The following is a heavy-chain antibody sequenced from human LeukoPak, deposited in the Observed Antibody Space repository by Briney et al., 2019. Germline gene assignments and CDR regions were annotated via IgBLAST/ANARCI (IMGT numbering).Heavy chain of an antibody. CDR1: GGSISSGGYY. CDR2: IYHSGST. Sequence: SETLSLTCTVSGGSISSGGYYWSWIRQPPGKGLEWIGYIYHSGSTYYNPSLKSRVTISVDRSKNQFSLKPSSVTAADTAVYYCAREPDDAFDIWGQGTMVTVSS. J-gene: IGHJ3*02. V-gene: IGHV4-30-2*01. CDR3: AREPDDAFDI.